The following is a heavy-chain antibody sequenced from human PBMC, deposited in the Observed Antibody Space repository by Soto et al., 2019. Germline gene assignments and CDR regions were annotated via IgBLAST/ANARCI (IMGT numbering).Heavy chain of an antibody. D-gene: IGHD4-17*01. Sequence: QVHLVQSGAEVKKPGASVKVSCKASGYTFTSYGITWVRPAPGQGLEWMGWISAHNGNTDYAQKRQGRVIVTRDTSTSRAYMELRSLRSDVTAVYYCARRTYGDYWGQGALVTVSS. CDR3: ARRTYGDY. J-gene: IGHJ4*02. V-gene: IGHV1-18*01. CDR1: GYTFTSYG. CDR2: ISAHNGNT.